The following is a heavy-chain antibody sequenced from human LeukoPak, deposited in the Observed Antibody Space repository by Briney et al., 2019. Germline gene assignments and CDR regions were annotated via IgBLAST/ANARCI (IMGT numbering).Heavy chain of an antibody. J-gene: IGHJ4*02. CDR2: ISSGSGGTT. CDR3: AKLDVWGNYRYGCDY. Sequence: PGGSLRLSCAASGFTFNNYAMSWVRQAPGKGLGWVSAISSGSGGTTYYADSVKGRFTISRDNSKNMLHVQMNSLRGEDTAVYYCAKLDVWGNYRYGCDYWGQGTLVTVSS. D-gene: IGHD3-16*02. CDR1: GFTFNNYA. V-gene: IGHV3-23*01.